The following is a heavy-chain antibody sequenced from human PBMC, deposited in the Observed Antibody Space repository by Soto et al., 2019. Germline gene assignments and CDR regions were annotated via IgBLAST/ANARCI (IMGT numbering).Heavy chain of an antibody. CDR3: ARANGDYVGEDYYYYYMDV. D-gene: IGHD4-17*01. Sequence: ASVKVSCKASGYTFTSYDINWVRQATGQGLEWMGWMNPNSGNTGYAQKFQGRVTMTRNTPISTAYMELSSLRSEDTAVYYCARANGDYVGEDYYYYYMDVWGKGTTVTVSS. CDR2: MNPNSGNT. V-gene: IGHV1-8*01. J-gene: IGHJ6*03. CDR1: GYTFTSYD.